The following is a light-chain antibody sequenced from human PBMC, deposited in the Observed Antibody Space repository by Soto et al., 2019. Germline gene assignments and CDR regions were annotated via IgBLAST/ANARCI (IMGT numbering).Light chain of an antibody. CDR2: AAS. CDR1: QGISSR. CDR3: QQRVNWPPT. V-gene: IGKV1D-12*01. Sequence: DIQMTQSPSSVSASVGDRVTITCRASQGISSRLAWYQQKPGKAPKLLIYAASSLESGVPSRFSGSGSGTDFILTISSLQPEDFAVYYCQQRVNWPPTFGGGTKVDIK. J-gene: IGKJ4*01.